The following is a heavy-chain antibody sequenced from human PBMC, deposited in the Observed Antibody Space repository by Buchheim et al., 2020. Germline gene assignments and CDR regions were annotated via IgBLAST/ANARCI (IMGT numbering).Heavy chain of an antibody. Sequence: EVQLVESGGGLVQPGRSLRLSCTASGFTFGDYAMSWVRQAPGKGLEWVGFIRSKAYGGTTEYAASVKGRFTISRDDSKSIPYLQMNSLKTEDTAVYYCTRGAIVVGYWGQGTL. CDR1: GFTFGDYA. V-gene: IGHV3-49*04. CDR2: IRSKAYGGTT. D-gene: IGHD3-22*01. J-gene: IGHJ4*02. CDR3: TRGAIVVGY.